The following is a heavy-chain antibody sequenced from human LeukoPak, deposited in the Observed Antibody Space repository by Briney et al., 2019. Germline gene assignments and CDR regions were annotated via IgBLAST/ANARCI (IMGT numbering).Heavy chain of an antibody. CDR3: AKGFRMSWWSNFDY. CDR2: VSGSGGTT. V-gene: IGHV3-23*01. CDR1: GFSFNRFA. J-gene: IGHJ4*02. D-gene: IGHD2-15*01. Sequence: GGPLRLSCVASGFSFNRFAMSWVRHAPGKGLEWVSSVSGSGGTTWHAESVKGRFTISKDNSKSTMFLQLNSLRAEDTAVYYCAKGFRMSWWSNFDYWGQGTLVTVSS.